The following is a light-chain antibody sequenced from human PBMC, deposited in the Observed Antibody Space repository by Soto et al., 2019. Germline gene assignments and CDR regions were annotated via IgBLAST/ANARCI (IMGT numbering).Light chain of an antibody. CDR1: QRINSY. J-gene: IGKJ4*01. Sequence: DIQMTQSPSSLSASVGDTITITCRASQRINSYVNWYLQKPGKAPDLLIYAASSLQSGVPSRYSGSGSGTNFTLTINSLQPEDFATYYCQQSYTTPFTFGGGTKVEIK. CDR3: QQSYTTPFT. V-gene: IGKV1-39*01. CDR2: AAS.